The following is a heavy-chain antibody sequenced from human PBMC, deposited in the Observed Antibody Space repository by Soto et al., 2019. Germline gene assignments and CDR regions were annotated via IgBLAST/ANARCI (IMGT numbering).Heavy chain of an antibody. CDR3: GRDGSGGIIDS. CDR1: GYTFTGYG. V-gene: IGHV1-18*01. Sequence: QVQLVQSGAEVKKPGASVKVSCKTSGYTFTGYGINCVRQAPGHGLEWMGWISVFNGNTKYGQNIQARVIMTTDTAPSTAYMELRSLRAADTAVYFCGRDGSGGIIDSWGQGAMLIVSS. J-gene: IGHJ3*01. CDR2: ISVFNGNT. D-gene: IGHD2-15*01.